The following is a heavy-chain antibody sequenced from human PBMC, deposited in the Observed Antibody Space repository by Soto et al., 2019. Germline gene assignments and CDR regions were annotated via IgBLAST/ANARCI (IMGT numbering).Heavy chain of an antibody. CDR1: GFTFSSYA. J-gene: IGHJ4*02. Sequence: EVQLLESGGGLVQPGGSLRLSCAASGFTFSSYAMRWVRQAPVKGLEWVSAISGSGDSTYYADSVKGRFTISSDNSKNTLNLQMTSLRAEDTAVYYCARRGSGSYYDYWCQGTLVTVSS. V-gene: IGHV3-23*01. CDR2: ISGSGDST. CDR3: ARRGSGSYYDY. D-gene: IGHD1-26*01.